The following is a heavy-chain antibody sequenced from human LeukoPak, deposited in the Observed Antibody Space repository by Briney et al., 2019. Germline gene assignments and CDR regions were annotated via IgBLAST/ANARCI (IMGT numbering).Heavy chain of an antibody. CDR1: GGSISSYY. Sequence: PSETLSLTCTVSGGSISSYYWSWIRQPPGKGLEWIGYIYYSGSTNYNPSLKSRVTTSVDTSKNQFSLKLSSVTAADTAVYYCARGDSGYDWVDYWGQGTLVTVSS. CDR3: ARGDSGYDWVDY. V-gene: IGHV4-59*01. D-gene: IGHD5-12*01. CDR2: IYYSGST. J-gene: IGHJ4*02.